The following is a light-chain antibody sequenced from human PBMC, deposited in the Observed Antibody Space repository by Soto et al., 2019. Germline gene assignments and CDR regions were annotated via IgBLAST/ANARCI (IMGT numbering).Light chain of an antibody. J-gene: IGKJ5*01. CDR1: QGISSY. V-gene: IGKV1-12*01. Sequence: DIQMTQSPSTLSASVGDRVTITCRASQGISSYLAWYQQKPGKAPKLLIYAASTLQSGVPSRFSGSGSGTDFTLTINSLQPEDFATYYCQHTNNFHFTFGQGTRLEI. CDR2: AAS. CDR3: QHTNNFHFT.